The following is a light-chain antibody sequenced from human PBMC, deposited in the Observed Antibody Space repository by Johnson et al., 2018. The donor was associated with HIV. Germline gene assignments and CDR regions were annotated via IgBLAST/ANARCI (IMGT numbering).Light chain of an antibody. CDR3: GTWDNSLSAYV. CDR2: ENN. J-gene: IGLJ1*01. Sequence: QSVLTQPPSVSAAPGQKVSISCSGSSSNIGDNYVSWYQQVPGTAPKLLIYENNKRPSGIPDRFSGSKSGTSATLGITGLQTGDEADYYGGTWDNSLSAYVFDTGTKVTVL. CDR1: SSNIGDNY. V-gene: IGLV1-51*02.